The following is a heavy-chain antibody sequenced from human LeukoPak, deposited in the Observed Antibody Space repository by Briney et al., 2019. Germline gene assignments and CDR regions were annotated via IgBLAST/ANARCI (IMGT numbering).Heavy chain of an antibody. CDR1: GGSISSGDYY. D-gene: IGHD2/OR15-2a*01. CDR3: ATAPHVNYFDF. J-gene: IGHJ4*02. CDR2: ISYSGST. Sequence: KTSETLSLTCTVSGGSISSGDYYWSWIRQPPGKGLEWIGYISYSGSTYHSPSLKSRVTISLDTSKNQFSLKLSSVTAADTAVYYCATAPHVNYFDFWGQGALVTVST. V-gene: IGHV4-30-4*01.